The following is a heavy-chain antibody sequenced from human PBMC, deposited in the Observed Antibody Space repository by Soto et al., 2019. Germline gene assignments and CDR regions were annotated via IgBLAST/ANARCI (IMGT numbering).Heavy chain of an antibody. CDR2: IIPIFGTT. V-gene: IGHV1-69*12. CDR1: GGTFSSYA. J-gene: IGHJ5*02. CDR3: AREGGVPVWFDP. Sequence: QVPLVQSGAEVKKPGSSVKVACKASGGTFSSYAISWVRQAPGQGLEWMGGIIPIFGTTKNAQKFQGRVTITADDSTSTAYMELSSLRSEDTAVYYCAREGGVPVWFDPWGQGTLVTVSS. D-gene: IGHD2-2*01.